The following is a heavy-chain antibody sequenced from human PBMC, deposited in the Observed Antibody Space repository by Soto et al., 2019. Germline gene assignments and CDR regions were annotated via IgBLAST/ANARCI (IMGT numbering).Heavy chain of an antibody. V-gene: IGHV5-10-1*01. J-gene: IGHJ4*02. Sequence: GESLISCKASGYSFTSYWISWVRQMPGKGLEWMGRIDPSDSYTNYSPSFQGHVTISADKSISTAYLQWSSLKASDTAMYYCARDTYYDFWSGYYTPGDYWGQGTLVTVSS. CDR1: GYSFTSYW. CDR3: ARDTYYDFWSGYYTPGDY. D-gene: IGHD3-3*01. CDR2: IDPSDSYT.